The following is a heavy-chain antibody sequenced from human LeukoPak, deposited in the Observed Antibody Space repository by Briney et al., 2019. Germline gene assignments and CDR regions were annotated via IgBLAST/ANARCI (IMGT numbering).Heavy chain of an antibody. CDR3: ARHCPVVRGGAFDI. J-gene: IGHJ3*02. CDR1: GGSISSCY. Sequence: SETLSLTCTVSGGSISSCYWSWIRQPPGKGLEWIGYIYYSGSTDYNPSLKSRVTISVDTSKNQFSLKLSSVTAADTAVYYCARHCPVVRGGAFDIWGQGTMVTVSS. CDR2: IYYSGST. D-gene: IGHD3-10*01. V-gene: IGHV4-59*08.